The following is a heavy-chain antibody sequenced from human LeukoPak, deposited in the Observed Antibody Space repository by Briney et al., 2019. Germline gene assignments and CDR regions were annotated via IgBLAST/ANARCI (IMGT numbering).Heavy chain of an antibody. J-gene: IGHJ4*02. Sequence: SETLSLTCTVSGGSISSSSYYWGWIRQPPGKGLEWIGSIYYSGSTYYNPSLKSRVTISVDTSKNQFSLKLSSVTAADTAVYYCARDEYYYDSSGYFPDYWGQGTLVTVSS. CDR1: GGSISSSSYY. CDR2: IYYSGST. CDR3: ARDEYYYDSSGYFPDY. V-gene: IGHV4-39*02. D-gene: IGHD3-22*01.